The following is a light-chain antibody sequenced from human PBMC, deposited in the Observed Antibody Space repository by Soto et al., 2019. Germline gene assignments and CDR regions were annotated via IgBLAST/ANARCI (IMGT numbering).Light chain of an antibody. V-gene: IGKV1-9*01. Sequence: QLTQSPSSLPASVGDRVTITCRASQGISRYLAWYQQKPGKVPKLLISEASTLESGVPSRFSGGGFGTDFTLTISSLQPEDFAIYYCQQIYRYPLTFGGGTKVDI. CDR2: EAS. J-gene: IGKJ4*01. CDR1: QGISRY. CDR3: QQIYRYPLT.